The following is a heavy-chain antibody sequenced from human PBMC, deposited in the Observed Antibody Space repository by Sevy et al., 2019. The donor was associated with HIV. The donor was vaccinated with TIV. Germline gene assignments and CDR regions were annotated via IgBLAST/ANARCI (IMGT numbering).Heavy chain of an antibody. Sequence: ASVKVSCKASGYTFTGYYMHWVRQAPGQGLEWMGWINPNSGGTNYAQKFQGRVTMTRDTSISTSYMELSRLRSDDTAGYYCARDLSYDSSGYYPDYWGQGTLVTVSS. V-gene: IGHV1-2*02. CDR1: GYTFTGYY. CDR2: INPNSGGT. J-gene: IGHJ4*02. D-gene: IGHD3-22*01. CDR3: ARDLSYDSSGYYPDY.